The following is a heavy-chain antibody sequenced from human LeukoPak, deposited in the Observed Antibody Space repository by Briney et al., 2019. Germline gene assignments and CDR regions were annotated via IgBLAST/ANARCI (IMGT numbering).Heavy chain of an antibody. J-gene: IGHJ3*02. D-gene: IGHD1-26*01. Sequence: PSETLSLTCAVYGGSFSGYYWSWIRQPPGKGLEWIGEINHSGSTNYNPSLKSRVTISVDTSKNQFSLKLSSVTAADTAVYCCARSIVGATVRFGPYYDAFDIWGQGTMVTVSS. CDR1: GGSFSGYY. V-gene: IGHV4-34*01. CDR3: ARSIVGATVRFGPYYDAFDI. CDR2: INHSGST.